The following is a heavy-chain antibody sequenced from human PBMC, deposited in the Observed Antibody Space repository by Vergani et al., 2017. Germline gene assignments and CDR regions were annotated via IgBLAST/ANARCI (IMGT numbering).Heavy chain of an antibody. D-gene: IGHD5-24*01. V-gene: IGHV1-69*01. CDR1: GGTFSSYA. CDR3: ARVGARDGYRSIDAFDI. Sequence: QVQLVQSGAEVKKPGSSVKVSCKASGGTFSSYAISWVRQAPGQGLEWMGGIIPIFGTANYAQKFQGRVTITADESTSTAYMELSSLRSEDTAVYYCARVGARDGYRSIDAFDIWGQGTMVTSSA. J-gene: IGHJ3*02. CDR2: IIPIFGTA.